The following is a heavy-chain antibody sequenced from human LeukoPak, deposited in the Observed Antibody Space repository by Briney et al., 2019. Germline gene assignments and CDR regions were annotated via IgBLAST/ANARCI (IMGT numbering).Heavy chain of an antibody. CDR1: GFIFSDQY. Sequence: GGSLRLSCAASGFIFSDQYMTWIRQAPGKGLEWVSHIGSSDTMYYADSVKGRFTISRDDSKNTLYLQMNSLRAEDTAVYYCARAELSDQFVTGTTGPLGYFDLWGRGTLVTVSS. CDR3: ARAELSDQFVTGTTGPLGYFDL. D-gene: IGHD1-7*01. V-gene: IGHV3-11*04. CDR2: IGSSDTM. J-gene: IGHJ2*01.